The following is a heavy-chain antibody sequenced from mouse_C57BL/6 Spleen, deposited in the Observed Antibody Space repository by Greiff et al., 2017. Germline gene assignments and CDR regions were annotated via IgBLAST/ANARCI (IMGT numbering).Heavy chain of an antibody. CDR1: GFTFSDYG. J-gene: IGHJ2*01. Sequence: EVQGVESGGGLVQPGGSLKLSCAASGFTFSDYGMYWVRQAPEKGLEWVAYISSGSSTIYYADTVKGRFTISRDNAKNTLFLQMTSQRSEDTAMYYCARAVCDFDYWGQGTTLTVSS. V-gene: IGHV5-17*01. CDR3: ARAVCDFDY. CDR2: ISSGSSTI.